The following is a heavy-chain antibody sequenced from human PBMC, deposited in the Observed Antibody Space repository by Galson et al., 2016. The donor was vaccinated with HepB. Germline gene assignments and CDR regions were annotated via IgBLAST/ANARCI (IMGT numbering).Heavy chain of an antibody. CDR2: IGSAGDI. V-gene: IGHV3-13*04. D-gene: IGHD6-19*01. Sequence: SLRLSCAASGFSLSWYDMHWVRQGTGNGLEWVSSIGSAGDIYYSDSVKGRFTISRDNSKDSLYLQMDSLGAGDTAVYFCARAYYSSAWPYAFDVWGQGTTVTVSS. CDR3: ARAYYSSAWPYAFDV. CDR1: GFSLSWYD. J-gene: IGHJ3*01.